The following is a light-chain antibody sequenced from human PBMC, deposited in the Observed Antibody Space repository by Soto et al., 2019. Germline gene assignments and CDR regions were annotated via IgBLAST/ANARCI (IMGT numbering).Light chain of an antibody. Sequence: AIRMTQSPSSFSASTGDRVTITCRASQGISSYLAWYQQKPGKAPKLLIYAASTLQSGGPSRFSGSGSGTDFTLTISCLQSEDFATYYCQQYYSYPLTFGQGTKVDIK. CDR2: AAS. CDR1: QGISSY. V-gene: IGKV1-8*01. CDR3: QQYYSYPLT. J-gene: IGKJ1*01.